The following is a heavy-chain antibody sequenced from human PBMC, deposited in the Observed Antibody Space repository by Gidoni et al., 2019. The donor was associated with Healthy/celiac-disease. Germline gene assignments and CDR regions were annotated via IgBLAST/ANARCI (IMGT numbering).Heavy chain of an antibody. J-gene: IGHJ4*02. CDR1: GFTFSSYS. Sequence: EVQLVESGGGLVKPGGSLRLSCAASGFTFSSYSMNWVRQAPGKGLEWVSSISSSSSYIYYADSVKGRFTISRDNAKNSLYLQMNSLRAEDTAVYYCARDRDNWNDGAGFDYWGQGTLVTVSS. CDR3: ARDRDNWNDGAGFDY. D-gene: IGHD1-1*01. V-gene: IGHV3-21*01. CDR2: ISSSSSYI.